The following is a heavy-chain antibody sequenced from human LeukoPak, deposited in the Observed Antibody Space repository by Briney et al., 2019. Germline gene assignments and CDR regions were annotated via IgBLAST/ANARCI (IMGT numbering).Heavy chain of an antibody. CDR3: ARDLGLVYAIHAFDI. CDR1: GGTFSSYA. Sequence: ASVTVSCKPSGGTFSSYANSWVRQAPGQGLEWMGRIIPIFGTAYYAQKFQRRVTITTDESTSTAYMELSSLRSEDTAVYYCARDLGLVYAIHAFDIWGQGTMVTVSS. J-gene: IGHJ3*02. V-gene: IGHV1-69*05. CDR2: IIPIFGTA. D-gene: IGHD2-8*01.